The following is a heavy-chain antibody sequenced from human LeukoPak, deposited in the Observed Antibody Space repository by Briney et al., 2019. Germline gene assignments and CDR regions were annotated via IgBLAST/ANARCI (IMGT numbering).Heavy chain of an antibody. CDR2: ISYDGSNK. Sequence: PGGSLRLSCAASGFKFSDYDMHWVRQAPGTGLEWVALISYDGSNKYYADSVKGRFSISRDNSKSTLYLQMNSLRAEDTAVYYCARFYDSRLGWGQGTLVTVSS. CDR3: ARFYDSRLG. D-gene: IGHD2/OR15-2a*01. J-gene: IGHJ4*02. CDR1: GFKFSDYD. V-gene: IGHV3-30*03.